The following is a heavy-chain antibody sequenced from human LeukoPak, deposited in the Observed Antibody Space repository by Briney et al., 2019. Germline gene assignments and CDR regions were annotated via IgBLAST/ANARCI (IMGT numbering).Heavy chain of an antibody. J-gene: IGHJ4*02. Sequence: GGSLRLSCAASGFPFSSYWMAWVRQAPGKGLEWVASIKQDGGETFYVDSVKGRFTISRDNAKNSLYLQMNSLRAEDTAVYYCAKDLSGQQHYWGQGTLVTVSS. D-gene: IGHD6-13*01. V-gene: IGHV3-7*01. CDR3: AKDLSGQQHY. CDR2: IKQDGGET. CDR1: GFPFSSYW.